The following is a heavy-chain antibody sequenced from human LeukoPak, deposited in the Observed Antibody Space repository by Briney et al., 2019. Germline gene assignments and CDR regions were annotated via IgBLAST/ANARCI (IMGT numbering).Heavy chain of an antibody. Sequence: SETLSLTWTVSGGSISSYYWSWIRQPPGKGLEWIGYIYYSGSTNYNPSLKSGVTISVDTSKNQFSLKLSSVTAADTAVYYCARAKKYYEFWSGYPYYYYYGMDVWGQGTTVTVSS. D-gene: IGHD3-3*01. J-gene: IGHJ6*02. CDR2: IYYSGST. CDR1: GGSISSYY. V-gene: IGHV4-59*01. CDR3: ARAKKYYEFWSGYPYYYYYGMDV.